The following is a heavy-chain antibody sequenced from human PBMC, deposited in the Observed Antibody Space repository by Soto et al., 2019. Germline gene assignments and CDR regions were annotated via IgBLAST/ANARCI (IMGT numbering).Heavy chain of an antibody. J-gene: IGHJ3*01. CDR2: SWHDGRHL. CDR1: GFTLDTYG. Sequence: QEQLVESGGGMVQPGGSLRLSCAVSGFTLDTYGMHWVRQAAGQGLEWVAVSWHDGRHLDYADSVRGRFTVFRDDSKDTLFLEMNGLRGDDTAVYYCARHWGACTPGECYSHGFDLWGQGTLVTVSS. D-gene: IGHD2-21*01. V-gene: IGHV3-33*01. CDR3: ARHWGACTPGECYSHGFDL.